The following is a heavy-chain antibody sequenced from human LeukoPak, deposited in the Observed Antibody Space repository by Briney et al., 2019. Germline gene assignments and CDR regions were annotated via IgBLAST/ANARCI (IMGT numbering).Heavy chain of an antibody. CDR2: IWYDGSNK. V-gene: IGHV3-33*01. J-gene: IGHJ4*02. CDR3: ARGGFRVVVAATSFFDY. CDR1: GFTFSSYG. D-gene: IGHD2-15*01. Sequence: YPGRSLILSCAASGFTFSSYGMHWVRQAPGKGLEWVAVIWYDGSNKYYADSVKGRFTISRDNSKNTLYLQMNSLRAEDTAVYYCARGGFRVVVAATSFFDYWGQGTLVTVSS.